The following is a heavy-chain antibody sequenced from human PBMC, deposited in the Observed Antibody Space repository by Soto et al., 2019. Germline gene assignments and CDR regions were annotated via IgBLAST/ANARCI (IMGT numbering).Heavy chain of an antibody. D-gene: IGHD3-22*01. CDR1: GFTFSSYV. V-gene: IGHV3-23*01. J-gene: IGHJ5*02. CDR2: ISGSGGST. Sequence: GGSLRLSCAVSGFTFSSYVMSWVRQSPGKGLRWVSAISGSGGSTYYADSVKGRFTISRDNSKNTLYLQMNSLRADDTAVYYCAKVGYYDSSGHTWFDPWGQGTLVTVSS. CDR3: AKVGYYDSSGHTWFDP.